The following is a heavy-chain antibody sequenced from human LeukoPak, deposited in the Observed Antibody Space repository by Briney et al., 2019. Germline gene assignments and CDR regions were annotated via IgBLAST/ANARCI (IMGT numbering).Heavy chain of an antibody. CDR1: GGSIRSHY. V-gene: IGHV4-59*11. CDR3: AGDRGDYDSSGYYGYFDY. Sequence: SETLSLTCTVSGGSIRSHYWSWIRQPPGKGLEWIGYIYYSGSTNYNPSLKSRVTISVDTSKNQFSLKLSSVTAADTAVYYCAGDRGDYDSSGYYGYFDYWGQGALVTVSS. CDR2: IYYSGST. D-gene: IGHD3-22*01. J-gene: IGHJ4*02.